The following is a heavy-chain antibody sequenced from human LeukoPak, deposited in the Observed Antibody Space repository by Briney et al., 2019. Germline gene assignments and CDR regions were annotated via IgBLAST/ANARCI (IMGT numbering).Heavy chain of an antibody. CDR2: IDYSGST. Sequence: SSETLSLTCTVSYGSISTYYWTWIRQPPGKELLWFGDIDYSGSTNYNPSVKSRVTISVDTSKNQFSLTLRSVTAADTAVYFCARSLQWEPSYGYWGQGTLVTVSS. D-gene: IGHD1-26*01. V-gene: IGHV4-59*01. CDR1: YGSISTYY. CDR3: ARSLQWEPSYGY. J-gene: IGHJ4*02.